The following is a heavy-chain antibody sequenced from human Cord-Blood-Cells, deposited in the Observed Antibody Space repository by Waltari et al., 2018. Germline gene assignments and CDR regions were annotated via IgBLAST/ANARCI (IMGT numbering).Heavy chain of an antibody. CDR3: ATLTTVVSFDY. V-gene: IGHV4-34*01. J-gene: IGHJ4*02. CDR1: GGSFSGYY. CDR2: INHSGST. Sequence: QVQLQQWGAGLLKPSETLSLTCAVYGGSFSGYYWSWIRQPPGKGREWIGEINHSGSTNYNPSLKSRVTISVDTSKNQFSLKLSSVTAADTAVYYCATLTTVVSFDYWGQGTLVTVSS. D-gene: IGHD4-17*01.